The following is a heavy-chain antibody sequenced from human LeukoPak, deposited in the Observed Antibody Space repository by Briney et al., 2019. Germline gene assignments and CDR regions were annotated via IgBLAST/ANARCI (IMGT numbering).Heavy chain of an antibody. V-gene: IGHV4-34*01. Sequence: SETLSLTCAVYGASFSGYYWSWIRQPPGKGLEWIGDINHSGRTNYNPSLKSRVTISVDTSKNQFSLKLSSVTAADTAVYYCARGGVRTAASSLGYWGQGTLVTVSS. J-gene: IGHJ4*01. CDR1: GASFSGYY. CDR2: INHSGRT. D-gene: IGHD6-13*01. CDR3: ARGGVRTAASSLGY.